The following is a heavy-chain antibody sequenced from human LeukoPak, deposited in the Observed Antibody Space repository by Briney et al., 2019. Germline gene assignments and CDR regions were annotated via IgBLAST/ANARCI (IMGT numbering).Heavy chain of an antibody. J-gene: IGHJ5*01. D-gene: IGHD3-10*01. CDR3: ARRVGFYGSGSLNYFDP. Sequence: PSETLSLTCSVSGDSIASSSYYWGWIRQSPGKGLEWIGSVFRTGTTYYSASLKSRVSISVDTSKNDFALKLASVTAADTAMYFCARRVGFYGSGSLNYFDPWGQGILVSVSS. CDR1: GDSIASSSYY. CDR2: VFRTGTT. V-gene: IGHV4-39*02.